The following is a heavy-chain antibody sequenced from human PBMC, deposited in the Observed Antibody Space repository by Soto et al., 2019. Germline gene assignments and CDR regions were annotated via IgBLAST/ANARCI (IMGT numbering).Heavy chain of an antibody. CDR2: IYYSGST. V-gene: IGHV4-31*03. Sequence: SETLSLTCTVSGGSISSGGYYWSWIRQHPGKGLEWIGYIYYSGSTYYNPSLKSRVTISVDTSKNQFSLKLSSVTAADTAVYYCARDNHGLWFGELSTGGWFDPWGQGTLVTVSS. CDR1: GGSISSGGYY. D-gene: IGHD3-10*01. CDR3: ARDNHGLWFGELSTGGWFDP. J-gene: IGHJ5*02.